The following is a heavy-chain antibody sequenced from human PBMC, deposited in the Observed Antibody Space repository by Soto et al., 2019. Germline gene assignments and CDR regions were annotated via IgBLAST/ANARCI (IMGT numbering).Heavy chain of an antibody. CDR1: GFTFSNFP. CDR2: ISGSGGST. Sequence: GGSLRLSCAASGFTFSNFPMNWVRQAPGKGLEWVSAISGSGGSTYYADSVKGRFTISRDNSKNTLYLQMNSLRAEDTAVYYCAKGYDRSDYDILTGPSPRFPMDVWGQGTTVTVSS. D-gene: IGHD3-9*01. V-gene: IGHV3-23*01. J-gene: IGHJ6*02. CDR3: AKGYDRSDYDILTGPSPRFPMDV.